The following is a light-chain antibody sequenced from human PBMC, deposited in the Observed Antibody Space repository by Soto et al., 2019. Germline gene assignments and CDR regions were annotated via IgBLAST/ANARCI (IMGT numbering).Light chain of an antibody. Sequence: QSVLTQPPSASGTPGQRVTISCSGSSSNIGSNTVNWYQQITGTAPKLLIYNDNQRPSGVPDRFSGSKSGTSCSLAISGHQSEDGGDYYCAAWDDSLNGHVVVGGGTKLTVL. CDR1: SSNIGSNT. J-gene: IGLJ2*01. CDR2: NDN. CDR3: AAWDDSLNGHVV. V-gene: IGLV1-44*01.